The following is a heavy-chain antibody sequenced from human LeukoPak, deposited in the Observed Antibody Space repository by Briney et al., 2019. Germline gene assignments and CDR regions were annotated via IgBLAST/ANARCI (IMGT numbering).Heavy chain of an antibody. CDR1: GYTFTSYG. CDR3: ARVGSSTRTMVPGDAFDI. D-gene: IGHD2-2*01. CDR2: ISAYNGNT. Sequence: AATVKVSCKASGYTFTSYGISWVRHAPGQGHGWMGWISAYNGNTTYAQKLQGRVTMTTDTSTSTAYMELRSLRSDDTAVYYCARVGSSTRTMVPGDAFDIWGQGTMVTVSS. V-gene: IGHV1-18*01. J-gene: IGHJ3*02.